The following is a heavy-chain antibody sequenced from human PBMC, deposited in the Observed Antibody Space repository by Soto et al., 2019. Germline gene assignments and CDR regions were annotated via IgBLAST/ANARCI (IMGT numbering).Heavy chain of an antibody. D-gene: IGHD1-26*01. V-gene: IGHV1-24*01. CDR2: FDPEDGNT. CDR1: GYTLTELS. CDR3: AREVGSRRWFDP. J-gene: IGHJ5*02. Sequence: ASVKVSCKVSGYTLTELSMHWVRQAPGKGLEWMGGFDPEDGNTNYAQKLQGRVTMTTDTSTSTAYMELRSLRSDDTAVYYCAREVGSRRWFDPWGQGTLVTVSS.